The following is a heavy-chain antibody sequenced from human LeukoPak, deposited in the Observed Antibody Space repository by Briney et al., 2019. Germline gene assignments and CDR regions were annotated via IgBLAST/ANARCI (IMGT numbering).Heavy chain of an antibody. CDR2: ISYDGSNK. D-gene: IGHD1-1*01. V-gene: IGHV3-30-3*01. CDR1: GFTFSSHA. CDR3: ARVRTGSNYFYYYMDV. J-gene: IGHJ6*03. Sequence: GGSLRLSCAASGFTFSSHAMHWVRQAPGKGLEWVAVISYDGSNKYYADSVKGRFTVSRDNSKNTLYLQMNSLRADDTAVYSCARVRTGSNYFYYYMDVWGKGTSVTVSS.